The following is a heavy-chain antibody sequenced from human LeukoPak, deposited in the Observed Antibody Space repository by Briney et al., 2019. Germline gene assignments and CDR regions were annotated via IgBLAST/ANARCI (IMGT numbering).Heavy chain of an antibody. CDR3: ARSSMIVVVIRDIFDY. D-gene: IGHD3-22*01. CDR1: GYTFTNYY. J-gene: IGHJ4*02. Sequence: ASVKVSCKASGYTFTNYYIHWVRQAPGQGLEWMGIITPSSSSTTYAQKFQGRVTMTRDTSTSTVYMELSSLRSEDTAVYYRARSSMIVVVIRDIFDYWGQGTLVTVSS. CDR2: ITPSSSST. V-gene: IGHV1-46*01.